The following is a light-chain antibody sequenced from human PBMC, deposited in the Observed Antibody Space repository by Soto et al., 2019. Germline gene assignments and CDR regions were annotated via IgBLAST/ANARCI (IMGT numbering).Light chain of an antibody. V-gene: IGLV1-47*01. CDR1: SSNIGSNY. CDR2: RTN. CDR3: AAWDDSLSVV. Sequence: QSVLTQPPSVSGTPGQRVTISCSGSSSNIGSNYVYWYQQLPGTAPKLLIYRTNQRPSGVPDRFSGSRSGTSASLAISGLRSEDEADYYCAAWDDSLSVVFGGGTKVTVL. J-gene: IGLJ2*01.